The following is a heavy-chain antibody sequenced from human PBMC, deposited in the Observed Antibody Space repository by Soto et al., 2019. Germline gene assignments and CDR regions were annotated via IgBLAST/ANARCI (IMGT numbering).Heavy chain of an antibody. J-gene: IGHJ3*02. CDR1: GGSISSYY. V-gene: IGHV4-4*07. CDR3: VSGAYSSSWYVAFDI. D-gene: IGHD6-13*01. Sequence: QVQLQESGPGLVKPSETLSLTCTVSGGSISSYYWSWIRQPAGKGLEWIGRIYTSGSTNYNPSLKSRVTMSVDTSKNQFSLKLSSVTAADTAVYYCVSGAYSSSWYVAFDIWGQGTMVTVSS. CDR2: IYTSGST.